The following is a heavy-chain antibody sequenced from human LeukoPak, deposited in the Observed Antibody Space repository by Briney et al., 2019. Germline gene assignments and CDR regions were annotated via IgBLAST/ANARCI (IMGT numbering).Heavy chain of an antibody. CDR2: IRSKAYGGTT. CDR3: TRDPRRWSSSWYRPY. V-gene: IGHV3-49*03. Sequence: PGGSLRLSCTASGFTLGDYALSWFRQAPGKGLEWVGCIRSKAYGGTTEYAASVKGRFTISRDDSKSIAYLQMNSLKTEDTAVYYCTRDPRRWSSSWYRPYWGQGTLVTVSS. D-gene: IGHD6-13*01. J-gene: IGHJ4*02. CDR1: GFTLGDYA.